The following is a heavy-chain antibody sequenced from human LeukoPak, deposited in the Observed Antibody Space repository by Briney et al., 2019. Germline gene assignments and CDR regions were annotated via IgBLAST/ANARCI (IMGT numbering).Heavy chain of an antibody. Sequence: GGSLRLSCAASGFTFSSYEMNWVRQAPGRGLEWVSAISGSGGNTYYADSVKGRFTISRDNSKNALYLLMNSLRAEDTAVYYCAKDGKHISMIAVVRRGHYFDYWGQGTLVTVSS. V-gene: IGHV3-23*01. CDR3: AKDGKHISMIAVVRRGHYFDY. CDR1: GFTFSSYE. J-gene: IGHJ4*02. D-gene: IGHD3-22*01. CDR2: ISGSGGNT.